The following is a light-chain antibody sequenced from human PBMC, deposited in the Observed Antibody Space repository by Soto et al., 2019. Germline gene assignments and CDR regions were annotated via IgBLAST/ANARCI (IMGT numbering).Light chain of an antibody. CDR2: EDS. V-gene: IGLV2-23*01. Sequence: QSALTQPASVSGSPGQSITISCTGTSSDVGSYNLVYWYQQHPTKAPKLMIYEDSKRPSGASNRFSGSKSDNTASLIISGLQADDEADYYCCSYAGSSALAVFGGGTQLTVL. CDR3: CSYAGSSALAV. J-gene: IGLJ7*01. CDR1: SSDVGSYNL.